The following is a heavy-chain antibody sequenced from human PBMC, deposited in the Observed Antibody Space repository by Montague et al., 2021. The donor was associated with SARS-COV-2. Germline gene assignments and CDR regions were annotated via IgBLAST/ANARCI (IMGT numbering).Heavy chain of an antibody. CDR2: ISHSGNT. J-gene: IGHJ4*02. CDR1: GESFSSYY. D-gene: IGHD2-2*01. CDR3: ARGLRGDCISTCYYL. Sequence: SETLSLTCADYGESFSSYYWSWIRQPPGKGLEWIGEISHSGNTNYNPSLKSRVNMSLDTSRNEFSLKLTSVAAADTAVYYCARGLRGDCISTCYYLWGQGTLVTVSS. V-gene: IGHV4-34*01.